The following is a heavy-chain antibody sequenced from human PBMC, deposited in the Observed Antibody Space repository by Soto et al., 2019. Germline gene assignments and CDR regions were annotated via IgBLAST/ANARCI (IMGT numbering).Heavy chain of an antibody. CDR1: GGSISSYY. D-gene: IGHD3-3*01. CDR2: IYYSGST. Sequence: SETLSLTCTVSGGSISSYYWSWIRQPPGKGLEWIGYIYYSGSTNYNPSLKSRVTISVDTSKNQFSLKLNSVTAADTAVYYCARGSQGFWSGYPYYYYYGMDVWGQGTTVTVSS. V-gene: IGHV4-59*01. J-gene: IGHJ6*02. CDR3: ARGSQGFWSGYPYYYYYGMDV.